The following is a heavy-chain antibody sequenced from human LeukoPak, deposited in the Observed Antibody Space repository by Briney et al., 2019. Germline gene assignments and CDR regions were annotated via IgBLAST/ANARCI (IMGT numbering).Heavy chain of an antibody. CDR3: ARDRSQEFDP. Sequence: GGSLRLSCAASRFTFRNYAMHWVRQAPGKELEWVAVISSDGTNKDYADSVKGRFSISRDNSKNTLYLQMNRLRADDTGVYYCARDRSQEFDPWGQGTLVTVSS. D-gene: IGHD3-10*01. J-gene: IGHJ5*02. CDR1: RFTFRNYA. V-gene: IGHV3-30*04. CDR2: ISSDGTNK.